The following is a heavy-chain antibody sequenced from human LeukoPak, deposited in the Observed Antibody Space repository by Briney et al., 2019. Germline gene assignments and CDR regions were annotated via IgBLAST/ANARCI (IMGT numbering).Heavy chain of an antibody. Sequence: GGSLRLSCAASGFTFSSYARHWVRQPPGKGLEWVAVISYDGSNKYYADSVKGRFTISRDNSKNTLYLQMNSLRAEDTAVYYCARSEGATTFDYWGQGTLVTVSS. V-gene: IGHV3-30-3*01. CDR3: ARSEGATTFDY. CDR2: ISYDGSNK. D-gene: IGHD1-26*01. CDR1: GFTFSSYA. J-gene: IGHJ4*02.